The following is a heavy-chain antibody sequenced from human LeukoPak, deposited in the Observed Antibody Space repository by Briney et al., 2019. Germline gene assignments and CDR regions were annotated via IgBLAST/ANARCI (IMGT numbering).Heavy chain of an antibody. Sequence: ASVKVSCKASGYTFTSYDFNWVRQATGQRPEWMGWMSPNSGDTGYAQKFQDRVTMTRNTSISTAYMELSSLRSDDTAVYYCARANVLRFLEWSLLGNWFDPWGQGTLVTVSS. CDR3: ARANVLRFLEWSLLGNWFDP. D-gene: IGHD3-3*01. CDR2: MSPNSGDT. J-gene: IGHJ5*02. V-gene: IGHV1-8*01. CDR1: GYTFTSYD.